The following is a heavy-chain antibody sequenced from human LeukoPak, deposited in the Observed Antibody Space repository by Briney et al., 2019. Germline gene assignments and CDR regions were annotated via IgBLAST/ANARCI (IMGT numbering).Heavy chain of an antibody. CDR3: AKDSSRWAFDS. D-gene: IGHD6-13*01. CDR1: GVTLSSYG. CDR2: TSYDGSNE. Sequence: GRSLRLSCTASGVTLSSYGMHWVRQAPGKGLKWVAVTSYDGSNEYYADSMKGRFTVSRDNSKNTLYLQMNGLRTEDTAVYYCAKDSSRWAFDSWGQGTLVTVSS. V-gene: IGHV3-30*18. J-gene: IGHJ4*02.